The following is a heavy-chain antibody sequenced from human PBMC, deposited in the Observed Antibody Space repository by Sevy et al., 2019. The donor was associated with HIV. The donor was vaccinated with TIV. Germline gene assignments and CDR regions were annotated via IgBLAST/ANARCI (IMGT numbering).Heavy chain of an antibody. CDR1: GYTLTGHY. CDR3: TSSMGGCIRGWS. D-gene: IGHD2-15*01. Sequence: ASVKVSCKASGYTLTGHYVHWVRQAPGQGLEWVGWINPHGSGEDYAQNFHGKVRMTTDRSISTVYMELNRLTSDDTAVYYCTSSMGGCIRGWSWGQGTLVTVSS. J-gene: IGHJ5*02. CDR2: INPHGSGE. V-gene: IGHV1-2*02.